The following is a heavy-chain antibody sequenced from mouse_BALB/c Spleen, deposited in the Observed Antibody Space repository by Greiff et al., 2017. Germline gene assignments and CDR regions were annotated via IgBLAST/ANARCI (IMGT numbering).Heavy chain of an antibody. J-gene: IGHJ2*01. V-gene: IGHV5-6-5*01. CDR3: ARGSTMITTVYYFDY. CDR1: GFTFSSYA. CDR2: ISSGGST. D-gene: IGHD2-4*01. Sequence: EVQRVESGGGLVKPGGSLKLSCAASGFTFSSYAMSWVRQTPEKRLEWVASISSGGSTYYPDSVKGRFTISRDNARNILYLQMSSLRSEDTAMYYCARGSTMITTVYYFDYWGQGTTLTVSA.